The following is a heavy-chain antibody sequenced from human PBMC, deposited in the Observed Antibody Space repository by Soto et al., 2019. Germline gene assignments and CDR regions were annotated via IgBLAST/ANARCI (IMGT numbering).Heavy chain of an antibody. V-gene: IGHV3-30*03. CDR2: ISEDGSNK. CDR3: ATDFSPGLANCGGDWPHSPYY. J-gene: IGHJ4*02. CDR1: EFTFSSYG. Sequence: QVQLVESGGGVVQPGRSLRLSCAASEFTFSSYGMHWVRQAPGKGLEWVAVISEDGSNKYYADSVKGRFTISRNISKNRQYPQMISQRAEDTAVYYGATDFSPGLANCGGDWPHSPYYWGQGTLVTVSS. D-gene: IGHD2-21*02.